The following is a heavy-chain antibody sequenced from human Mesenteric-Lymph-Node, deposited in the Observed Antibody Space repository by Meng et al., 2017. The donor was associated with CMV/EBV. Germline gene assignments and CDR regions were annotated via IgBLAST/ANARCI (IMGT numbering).Heavy chain of an antibody. Sequence: SGYTLTSYYMHWVRQAPGQGLEWMGIINPTGGGTTYAQKFQGRVTMTRDTSTSTVYMELSSLRSEDTAVYYCASGRRPDSSSWFLDYWGQGTLVTVSS. CDR3: ASGRRPDSSSWFLDY. D-gene: IGHD6-13*01. CDR1: GYTLTSYY. CDR2: INPTGGGT. J-gene: IGHJ4*02. V-gene: IGHV1-46*01.